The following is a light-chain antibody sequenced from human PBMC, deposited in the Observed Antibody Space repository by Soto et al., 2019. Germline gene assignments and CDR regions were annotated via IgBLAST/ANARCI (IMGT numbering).Light chain of an antibody. V-gene: IGKV3-20*01. J-gene: IGKJ2*01. CDR3: HQYGSSPPYT. Sequence: EVVLTQSPGTLSLSPGERATLSCRASQSFINNYLAWYQQRPGQAPRLLIYGSSDRATGIPGRFSGSGSGTDFTLTISRLEPEDFAVYYCHQYGSSPPYTFGQGTKVEI. CDR1: QSFINNY. CDR2: GSS.